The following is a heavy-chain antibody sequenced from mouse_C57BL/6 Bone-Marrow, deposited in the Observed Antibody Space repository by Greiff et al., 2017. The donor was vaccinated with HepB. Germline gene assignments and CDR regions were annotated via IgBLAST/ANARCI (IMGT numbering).Heavy chain of an antibody. D-gene: IGHD1-1*01. CDR3: AGGSLDY. V-gene: IGHV1-50*01. Sequence: VHLQQPGAELVKPGASVKLSCKASGYTFTSYWMQWVKQRPGQGLEWIGEIDPSDSYTNYNQKFKGKATLTVDTSSSTAYMQLSSLTSEDSAVYYCAGGSLDYWGQGTTLTVSS. CDR2: IDPSDSYT. CDR1: GYTFTSYW. J-gene: IGHJ2*01.